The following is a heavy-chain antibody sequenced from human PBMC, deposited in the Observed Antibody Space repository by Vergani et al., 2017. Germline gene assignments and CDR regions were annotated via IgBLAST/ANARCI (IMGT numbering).Heavy chain of an antibody. D-gene: IGHD3-10*01. Sequence: QVDLQESGPGLVKSSETLSLYCAVSGYSVGSGYYWGWIRQPPGRGLEWVGCVHRNGNTYYTSSLRSRATISRDTTKNQFSLRLTAVTAADTAVYYCARQNPYGSAHVDFWGRGVLVTVSA. V-gene: IGHV4-38-2*01. CDR2: VHRNGNT. CDR1: GYSVGSGYY. J-gene: IGHJ4*02. CDR3: ARQNPYGSAHVDF.